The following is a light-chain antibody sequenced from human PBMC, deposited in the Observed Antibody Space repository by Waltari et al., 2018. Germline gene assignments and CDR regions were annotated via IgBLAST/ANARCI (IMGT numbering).Light chain of an antibody. CDR1: QTIGSS. CDR2: YAS. CDR3: QQSATLPYT. V-gene: IGKV6-21*01. J-gene: IGKJ2*01. Sequence: EIMLTQSPDFQSVTPKEKVTITCRASQTIGSSLQWYQQKPDQSPKLLIKYASQSFSGVSSRFNGSGSGRDFTLTINALEGEDVATYYCQQSATLPYTFGQGTKLEMK.